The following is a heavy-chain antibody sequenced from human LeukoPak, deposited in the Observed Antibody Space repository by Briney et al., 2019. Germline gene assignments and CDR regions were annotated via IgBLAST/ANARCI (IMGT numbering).Heavy chain of an antibody. CDR3: AMDCNRWGYYYFHKDV. Sequence: GGSLRLSCAASGFTFSSYSMNWVRQAPGKGLEWVSYISSSSSTIYYADSVKGRFTISRDNAKNSLYLQMNSLRDEDTAVYYCAMDCNRWGYYYFHKDVWGKGAT. CDR1: GFTFSSYS. J-gene: IGHJ6*03. V-gene: IGHV3-48*02. D-gene: IGHD2-21*01. CDR2: ISSSSSTI.